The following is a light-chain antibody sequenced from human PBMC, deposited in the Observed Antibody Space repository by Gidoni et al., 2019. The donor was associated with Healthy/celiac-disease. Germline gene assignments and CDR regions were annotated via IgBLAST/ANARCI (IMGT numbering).Light chain of an antibody. Sequence: EIVLSPSPGTLSLSPGERATLPCRASQSVNSSYSAWYQQKPDKAPSLLIYCASSRATGIPDSFRGRWSGTDFTLTISRVEPKYFAVYFCQEYCSSITFGQGTRLEIK. J-gene: IGKJ5*01. V-gene: IGKV3-20*01. CDR3: QEYCSSIT. CDR2: CAS. CDR1: QSVNSSY.